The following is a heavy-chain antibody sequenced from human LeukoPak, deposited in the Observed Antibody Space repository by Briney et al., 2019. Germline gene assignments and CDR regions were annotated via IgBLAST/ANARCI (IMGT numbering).Heavy chain of an antibody. CDR3: ARQGRLRSSSPKNYYYMDV. J-gene: IGHJ6*03. D-gene: IGHD6-13*01. Sequence: PSETLSLTCTVSGGSISYYYWSWIRQAPGKGLEWIGYIYYSGSTNYNPSLKSRVTISVDTSKNQFSLKLSSVTAADTAVYYCARQGRLRSSSPKNYYYMDVWGKGTTVTVSS. V-gene: IGHV4-59*08. CDR1: GGSISYYY. CDR2: IYYSGST.